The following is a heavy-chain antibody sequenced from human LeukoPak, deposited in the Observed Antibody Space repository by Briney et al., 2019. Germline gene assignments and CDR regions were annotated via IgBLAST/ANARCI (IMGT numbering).Heavy chain of an antibody. CDR3: ATHCSSTSCQNY. J-gene: IGHJ4*02. V-gene: IGHV3-33*01. D-gene: IGHD2-2*01. Sequence: GGSLRLSCAASGFTFSSYGMHWVRQAPGKGLEWVAVIWYDGSNKYYADSVKGRFTTSRDNSKNTLYLQMNSLRAEDTAAYYCATHCSSTSCQNYWGQGTLVTDSS. CDR1: GFTFSSYG. CDR2: IWYDGSNK.